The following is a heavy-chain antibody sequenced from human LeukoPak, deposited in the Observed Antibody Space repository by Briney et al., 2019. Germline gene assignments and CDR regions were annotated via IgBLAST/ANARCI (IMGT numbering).Heavy chain of an antibody. Sequence: SETLPLTCTVSGGSISSGGYYWSWIRQHPGKGLEWIGYIYYSGSTYYNPSLKSRVTISVDTSKNQFSLKLSSVTAADTAVYYCARVHGRGIVVVITDAFDIWGQGTMVTVSS. CDR2: IYYSGST. J-gene: IGHJ3*02. CDR1: GGSISSGGYY. D-gene: IGHD3-22*01. V-gene: IGHV4-31*03. CDR3: ARVHGRGIVVVITDAFDI.